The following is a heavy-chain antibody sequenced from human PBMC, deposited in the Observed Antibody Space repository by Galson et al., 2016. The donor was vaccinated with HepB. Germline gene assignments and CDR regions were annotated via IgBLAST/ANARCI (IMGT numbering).Heavy chain of an antibody. J-gene: IGHJ4*02. V-gene: IGHV4-39*01. CDR3: AGREGSMVDPGDC. D-gene: IGHD5-18*01. CDR2: ISYSGST. CDR1: GGSITTTNHY. Sequence: ETLSLTCTVSGGSITTTNHYWGWIRQPPGKGLDWIASISYSGSTYYNPSLTSRVTISLDTSKNQFSLTLNSVTAANTAMYSCAGREGSMVDPGDCWGPGTLVAVSS.